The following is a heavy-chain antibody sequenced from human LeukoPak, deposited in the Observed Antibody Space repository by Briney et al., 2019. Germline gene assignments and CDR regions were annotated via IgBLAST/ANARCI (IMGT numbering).Heavy chain of an antibody. D-gene: IGHD5-12*01. V-gene: IGHV5-51*01. CDR1: GYSFTSYW. Sequence: GESLKISCKGSGYSFTSYWIGWVRQMPGKGLEWMGIIYPGDSDTRYSPSFQGQVTISADKSISTAYLQWSSLKASDTAMYYCARFCPEGYNSGWTRAGWFDFWGQGTLVTVSS. CDR3: ARFCPEGYNSGWTRAGWFDF. CDR2: IYPGDSDT. J-gene: IGHJ5*01.